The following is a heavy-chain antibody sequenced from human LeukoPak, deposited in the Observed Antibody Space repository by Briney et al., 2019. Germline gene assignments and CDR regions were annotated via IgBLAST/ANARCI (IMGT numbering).Heavy chain of an antibody. CDR1: GYTFTSYD. D-gene: IGHD3-22*01. Sequence: ASVKVSCKASGYTFTSYDINWVRQAPGQGLEWMGWMNPNIGNTDYAQKFQGRVTMTRNTSISTAYMELSSLRSGDTAVYDCARPDYYDSGGDPGFDPWGQGTLVTVSS. CDR2: MNPNIGNT. CDR3: ARPDYYDSGGDPGFDP. V-gene: IGHV1-8*01. J-gene: IGHJ5*02.